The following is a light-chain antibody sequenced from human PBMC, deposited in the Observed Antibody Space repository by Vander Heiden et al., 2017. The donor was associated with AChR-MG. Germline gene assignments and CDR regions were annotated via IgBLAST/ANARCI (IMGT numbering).Light chain of an antibody. CDR1: QPIRAY. CDR3: QQRKNWPSVT. V-gene: IGKV3-11*01. J-gene: IGKJ4*01. CDR2: DAS. Sequence: EIVLTQSPATLSLSPGQRATLSCRASQPIRAYLAWYQHRPGQAPRLLIYDASNRATGIPGRFSGSGFGTDFTLTINRLESEDSAVYYCQQRKNWPSVTFGGGTKVEIK.